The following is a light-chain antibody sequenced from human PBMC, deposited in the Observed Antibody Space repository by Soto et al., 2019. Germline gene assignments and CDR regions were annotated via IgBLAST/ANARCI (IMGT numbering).Light chain of an antibody. CDR1: SSNIGAGYD. Sequence: QSVLTQPPSVSGAPGQRVTLSCTGSSSNIGAGYDVHWYQQLPGTAPKLLIYGNSNRPSGVPDRFSGSKSGTSASLAITGLQADDEADYFCQSYDSSLSGSVFGGGTKLTVL. CDR3: QSYDSSLSGSV. V-gene: IGLV1-40*01. J-gene: IGLJ2*01. CDR2: GNS.